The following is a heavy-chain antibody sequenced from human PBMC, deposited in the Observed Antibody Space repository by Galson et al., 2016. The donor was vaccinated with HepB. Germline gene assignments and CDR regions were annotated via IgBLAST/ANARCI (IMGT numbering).Heavy chain of an antibody. J-gene: IGHJ3*01. CDR3: ARDWRNVNGGYYGNDAFDF. V-gene: IGHV3-23*01. Sequence: SLRLSCAASGFSVGDYAMSWVRQAPGKGLEWVSGITSGGITYYADSVKGRFTISRDNSNNMQYLRMSSLRVEDTAVYYCARDWRNVNGGYYGNDAFDFWGQGTMVTVSS. D-gene: IGHD3-22*01. CDR2: ITSGGIT. CDR1: GFSVGDYA.